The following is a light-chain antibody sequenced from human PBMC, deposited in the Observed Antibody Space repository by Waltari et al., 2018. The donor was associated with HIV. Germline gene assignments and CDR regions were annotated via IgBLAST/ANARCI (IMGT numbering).Light chain of an antibody. Sequence: SYELTQPPSVSVSPGQTARITCSGDALPKQYAYWYQQKPGQAPVLVRYKDSERPSGIPGRFSGSSSGTTVTLTSSGGQAEDESDYYCQSADSSGTYSVVFGGGTKLTVL. CDR1: ALPKQY. J-gene: IGLJ2*01. CDR3: QSADSSGTYSVV. CDR2: KDS. V-gene: IGLV3-25*03.